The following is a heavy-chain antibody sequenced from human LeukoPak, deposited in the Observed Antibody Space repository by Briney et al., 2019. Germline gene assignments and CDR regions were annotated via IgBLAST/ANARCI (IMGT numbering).Heavy chain of an antibody. CDR1: GFTFSSYG. CDR2: ISYDGSNK. V-gene: IGHV3-30*18. J-gene: IGHJ4*02. D-gene: IGHD4-17*01. CDR3: AKDRETTVTTSDY. Sequence: GGSLRLSCAASGFTFSSYGMHWVRLAPGKGLEWVAVISYDGSNKYYADSVKGRFTISRDNSKNTLYLQMNSLRAEDTAVYYCAKDRETTVTTSDYWGQGTLVTVSS.